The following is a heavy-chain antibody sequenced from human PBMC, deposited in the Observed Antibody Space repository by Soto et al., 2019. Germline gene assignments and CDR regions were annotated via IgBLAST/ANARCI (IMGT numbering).Heavy chain of an antibody. CDR3: ARKPETVTTVPFDY. V-gene: IGHV3-30*03. J-gene: IGHJ4*02. D-gene: IGHD1-1*01. CDR2: ISYYGTEK. Sequence: QVQLVESGGGVVQPGRSLRLSCAASGFTFSSYGMHWVRQAPGKGLEWVAVISYYGTEKYHADSVKGRFTISRENSTNTLYLQVNSLRAEATAVYYCARKPETVTTVPFDYWGQGTLVTVSS. CDR1: GFTFSSYG.